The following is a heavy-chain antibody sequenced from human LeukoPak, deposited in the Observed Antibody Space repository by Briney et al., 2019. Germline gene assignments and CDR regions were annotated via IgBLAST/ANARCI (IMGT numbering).Heavy chain of an antibody. CDR2: ISYDGSNK. J-gene: IGHJ4*02. CDR1: GFTFISYG. CDR3: AKSFSMIVPDY. D-gene: IGHD3-22*01. V-gene: IGHV3-30*18. Sequence: GGSLRVSCAASGFTFISYGMHWVRQARGKGLEWVAVISYDGSNKYYADSVKGRFTISRDNSKNTLYLQMNSLRAEDTAVYYCAKSFSMIVPDYWGQGTLVTVSS.